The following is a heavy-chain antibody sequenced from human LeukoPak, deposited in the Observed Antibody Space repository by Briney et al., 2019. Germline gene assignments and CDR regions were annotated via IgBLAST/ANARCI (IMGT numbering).Heavy chain of an antibody. D-gene: IGHD1-1*01. V-gene: IGHV3-21*01. CDR2: ISSSSSYI. CDR1: GFTFSSYA. CDR3: ARDQRKYGVDY. Sequence: GGSLRLSCAASGFTFSSYAMSWVRQAPGKGLEWVSSISSSSSYIYYADSVKGRFTISRDNAKNSLYLQMNSLRAEDTAVYYCARDQRKYGVDYWGQGTLVTVSS. J-gene: IGHJ4*02.